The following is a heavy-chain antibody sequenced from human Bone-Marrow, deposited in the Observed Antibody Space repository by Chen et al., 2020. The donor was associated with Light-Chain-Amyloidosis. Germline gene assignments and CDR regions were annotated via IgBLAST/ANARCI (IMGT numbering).Heavy chain of an antibody. CDR2: ISAYNGNT. CDR1: GNTFTSYG. Sequence: QVQLVQSGAEVKKPGASVKVSCKASGNTFTSYGISWVRQAPGQGLEWMGWISAYNGNTKYAQKLHGRVTMTTDTSTSTAYMELRSLRSDDTAVYYCASRAQYCSSTSCYDIWGQGTMVTVSS. CDR3: ASRAQYCSSTSCYDI. V-gene: IGHV1-18*01. J-gene: IGHJ3*02. D-gene: IGHD2-2*01.